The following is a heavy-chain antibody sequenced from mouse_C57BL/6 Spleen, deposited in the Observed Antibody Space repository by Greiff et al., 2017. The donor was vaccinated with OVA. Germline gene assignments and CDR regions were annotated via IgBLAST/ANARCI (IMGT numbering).Heavy chain of an antibody. CDR3: ANRGMYWYFDV. Sequence: VQLVESGAELARPGASVKLSCKASGYTFTSYGISWVKQRTGQGLEWIGEIYPRSGNTYYNEKFKGKATLTADKSSSTAYMELRSLTSEDSAVYFCANRGMYWYFDVWGTGTTVTVSS. CDR1: GYTFTSYG. V-gene: IGHV1-81*01. D-gene: IGHD3-1*01. J-gene: IGHJ1*03. CDR2: IYPRSGNT.